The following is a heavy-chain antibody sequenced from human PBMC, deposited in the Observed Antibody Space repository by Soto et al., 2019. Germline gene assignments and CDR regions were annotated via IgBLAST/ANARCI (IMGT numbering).Heavy chain of an antibody. V-gene: IGHV4-30-2*01. CDR2: IYDSGNT. J-gene: IGHJ4*02. Sequence: QLQLQESGSGLVKPSQTLSLTCAVSGGSISGTTYSWSWIRQPPGKGLEWIGYIYDSGNTYYNPSLKSQFSVSVARSKSQFSLKLSSVTAADTAVYYCARGQGAAAGHSNFDYWGQGALVTVSS. CDR1: GGSISGTTYS. D-gene: IGHD6-13*01. CDR3: ARGQGAAAGHSNFDY.